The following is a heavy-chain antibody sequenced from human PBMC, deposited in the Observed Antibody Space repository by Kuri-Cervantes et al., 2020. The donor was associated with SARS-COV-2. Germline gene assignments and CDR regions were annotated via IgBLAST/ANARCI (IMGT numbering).Heavy chain of an antibody. Sequence: SEILSLTCTVSGCSISSSSYYWGWIRQPPGKGLEWIGSIYYSGSTYYNPSLKSRVTISVDTSKNQFSLKLSSVTAADTAVYYCARDRGLTTGELEWYYWGQGTLVTVSS. D-gene: IGHD3-3*01. CDR3: ARDRGLTTGELEWYY. CDR1: GCSISSSSYY. CDR2: IYYSGST. J-gene: IGHJ4*02. V-gene: IGHV4-39*07.